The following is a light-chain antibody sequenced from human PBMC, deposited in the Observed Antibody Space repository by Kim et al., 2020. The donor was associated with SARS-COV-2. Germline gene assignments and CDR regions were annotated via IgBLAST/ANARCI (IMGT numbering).Light chain of an antibody. CDR3: QQYNYWYT. J-gene: IGKJ2*01. CDR2: DAS. CDR1: QSINSN. Sequence: LSVSPGRRATLSCRASQSINSNLAWYQQRPGQAPRLLIYDASTRASGIPARFSGSGSGTEFTLTINSLQSEDLAVYHCQQYNYWYTFGQGTKLEI. V-gene: IGKV3-15*01.